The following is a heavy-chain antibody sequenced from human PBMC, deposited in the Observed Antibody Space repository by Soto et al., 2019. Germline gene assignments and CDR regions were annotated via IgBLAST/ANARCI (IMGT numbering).Heavy chain of an antibody. CDR3: TADIVGTGSY. CDR2: SRSKYYSYTT. Sequence: EVQVVESGGGLVQPGGSLRLSCAASGFTFSDHYMDWVRQAPGKGLEWVGRSRSKYYSYTTEYAAYVRGRFTISRDDLKNSVYLQMNSLRTEDTAVYYCTADIVGTGSYWGQGSLVTVSS. CDR1: GFTFSDHY. V-gene: IGHV3-72*01. D-gene: IGHD5-12*01. J-gene: IGHJ4*02.